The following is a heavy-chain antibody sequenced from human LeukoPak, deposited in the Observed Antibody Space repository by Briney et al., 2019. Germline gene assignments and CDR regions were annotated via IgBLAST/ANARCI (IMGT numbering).Heavy chain of an antibody. CDR2: IKPDGSDK. CDR3: AKDRFNAARAPYYFDY. Sequence: GGSLRLSCATSGFTFSSYWMNWVRQAPGKGLEWVANIKPDGSDKYYVDSVKGRFTISRDNAKSSLYLQMNSLRAEDTAVYYCAKDRFNAARAPYYFDYWGQGTLVTVSS. J-gene: IGHJ4*02. V-gene: IGHV3-7*03. D-gene: IGHD5-18*01. CDR1: GFTFSSYW.